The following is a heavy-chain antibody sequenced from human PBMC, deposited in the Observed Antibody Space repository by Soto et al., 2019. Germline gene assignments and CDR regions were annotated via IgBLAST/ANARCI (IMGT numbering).Heavy chain of an antibody. CDR3: ARTMTAEAFDF. Sequence: GESLKISCKGSGYKLSNYCIAWVRQMPGKGLEWVGIIYPGDSDTKYSPSLQGLVTISADKSSSTAYLQWSRLMASDTAIYYCARTMTAEAFDFWGQGTLVTVSS. CDR2: IYPGDSDT. CDR1: GYKLSNYC. J-gene: IGHJ4*01. V-gene: IGHV5-51*01. D-gene: IGHD4-17*01.